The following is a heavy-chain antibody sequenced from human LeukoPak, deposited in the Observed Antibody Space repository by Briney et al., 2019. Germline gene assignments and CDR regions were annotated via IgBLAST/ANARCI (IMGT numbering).Heavy chain of an antibody. CDR1: GDSISNYY. Sequence: PSKTLSLTCTVSGDSISNYYWSWIRQPAGKGLEWIGRIYTSGSTNYNPSLKSRVTMSVDTSKNQFSLKLSSVTAADTAVYYCAREGRGAVWYFDYWGQGTLVTVSS. CDR2: IYTSGST. V-gene: IGHV4-4*07. D-gene: IGHD6-19*01. J-gene: IGHJ4*02. CDR3: AREGRGAVWYFDY.